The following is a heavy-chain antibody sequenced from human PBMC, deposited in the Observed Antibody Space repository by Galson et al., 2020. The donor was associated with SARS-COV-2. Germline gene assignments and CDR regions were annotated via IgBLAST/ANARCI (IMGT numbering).Heavy chain of an antibody. J-gene: IGHJ4*02. Sequence: GSLKISCAASGFTFSNYGMSWVRQAPGKGLEWVSGISGAGDSTFYADSVKGRFTISRDNSKNTLFLQMNSLRAEDTAVYYCAKGHFEEQWLVYFDYWGQGSLVTVSS. CDR1: GFTFSNYG. CDR2: ISGAGDST. V-gene: IGHV3-23*01. CDR3: AKGHFEEQWLVYFDY. D-gene: IGHD6-19*01.